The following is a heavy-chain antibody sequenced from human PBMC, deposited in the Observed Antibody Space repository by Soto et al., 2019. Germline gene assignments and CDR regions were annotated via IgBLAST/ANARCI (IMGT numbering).Heavy chain of an antibody. V-gene: IGHV1-69*06. CDR1: GGTFSSYA. J-gene: IGHJ6*02. CDR2: IIPIFGTA. Sequence: SVKVSCKASGGTFSSYAISWVRQAPGQGLEWMVGIIPIFGTANYAQKFQGRVTITADKSTSTAYMELSSLRSEDTAVYYCARLYYGSGSYYNVAPTYYYYYGMDVWGQGTTVTVSS. D-gene: IGHD3-10*01. CDR3: ARLYYGSGSYYNVAPTYYYYYGMDV.